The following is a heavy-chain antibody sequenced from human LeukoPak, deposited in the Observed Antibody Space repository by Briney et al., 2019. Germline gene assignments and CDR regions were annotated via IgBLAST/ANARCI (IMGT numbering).Heavy chain of an antibody. V-gene: IGHV3-23*01. Sequence: GGSLRLSCAASGFTFSSYAMSWVRQAPGKGLEWVSAISGSGGSTYYADSVKGRFTISRDNSKNTLYLQMNSLRAEDTAVYYCAKGTPSSSWYYYDSSGYYPNWFDPWGQGTLVTVSS. CDR2: ISGSGGST. J-gene: IGHJ5*02. CDR3: AKGTPSSSWYYYDSSGYYPNWFDP. D-gene: IGHD3-22*01. CDR1: GFTFSSYA.